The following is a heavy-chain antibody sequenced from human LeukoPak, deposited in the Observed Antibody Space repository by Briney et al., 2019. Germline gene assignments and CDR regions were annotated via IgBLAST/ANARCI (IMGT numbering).Heavy chain of an antibody. CDR2: IYSGGST. J-gene: IGHJ4*02. Sequence: PGGSLRLSCAASGFTVSSNYMSWVRQAPGKGLEWVSVIYSGGSTHYADSVKGRFTISRDNSKNTLYLQMNSLRAEDTAVYYCARQKYQRGPDVSYFDYWGQGTLVTVSS. CDR1: GFTVSSNY. CDR3: ARQKYQRGPDVSYFDY. V-gene: IGHV3-66*04. D-gene: IGHD2-8*01.